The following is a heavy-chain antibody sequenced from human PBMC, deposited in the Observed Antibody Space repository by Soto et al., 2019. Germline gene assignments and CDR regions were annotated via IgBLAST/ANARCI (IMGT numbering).Heavy chain of an antibody. V-gene: IGHV3-33*01. D-gene: IGHD3-10*01. CDR1: GFTFSSYG. CDR3: ARGKVRPISWFDP. CDR2: IWYDGSNK. J-gene: IGHJ5*02. Sequence: PGGSLRLSCAASGFTFSSYGMHWVRQAPGKGLEWVAVIWYDGSNKYYADSVKGRFTISRDNSKNTLYLQMNSLRAEDTAVYYCARGKVRPISWFDPWGQGTLVTVSS.